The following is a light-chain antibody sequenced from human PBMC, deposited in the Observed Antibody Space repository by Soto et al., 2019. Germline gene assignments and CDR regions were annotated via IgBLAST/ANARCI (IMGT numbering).Light chain of an antibody. Sequence: IQMTQSPSSLSASVGDRVTITCRASQGISSYLAWYQQKPGKATKLLIYAASTLQTGVPSRFSGSGSGTDFTLTISSLQPEDFATYYCQRFNSYPVLTFGRGTKVEIK. CDR3: QRFNSYPVLT. CDR2: AAS. J-gene: IGKJ4*01. CDR1: QGISSY. V-gene: IGKV1-9*01.